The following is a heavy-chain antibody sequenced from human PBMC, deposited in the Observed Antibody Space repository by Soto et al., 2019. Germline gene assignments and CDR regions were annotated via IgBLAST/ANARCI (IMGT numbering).Heavy chain of an antibody. V-gene: IGHV3-48*02. D-gene: IGHD6-6*01. CDR1: AFTFISYS. CDR2: ISSSSSTI. J-gene: IGHJ6*02. Sequence: GGSLRLSCAASAFTFISYSMNWVRQAPGKGLEWVSYISSSSSTIYYADSVKGRFTISRDNAKNSLYLQMNSLRDEDTAVYYCARPEYSSSSYGMDVWGQGTTVTVSS. CDR3: ARPEYSSSSYGMDV.